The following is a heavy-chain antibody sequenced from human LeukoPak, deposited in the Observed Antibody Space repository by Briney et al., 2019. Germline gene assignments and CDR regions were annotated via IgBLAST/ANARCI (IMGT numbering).Heavy chain of an antibody. V-gene: IGHV3-48*02. CDR2: ISGSSSPI. CDR1: GFTFRSYN. D-gene: IGHD3-10*01. Sequence: GGSLRLSCSASGFTFRSYNMNWVHQAPGKGLEWVSYISGSSSPIYYADSVKGRVTISRDNAKDSLYLQMTSLRDEDTAVYYCARVSGSYYFDYWGQGTLVTVSP. CDR3: ARVSGSYYFDY. J-gene: IGHJ4*02.